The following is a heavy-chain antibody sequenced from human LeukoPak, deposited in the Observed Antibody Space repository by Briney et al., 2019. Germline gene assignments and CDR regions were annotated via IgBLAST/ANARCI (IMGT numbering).Heavy chain of an antibody. CDR2: ISYDGSNK. Sequence: GGSLRLSCAASGFTFSSYAMHWVRQAPGKGLEWVAVISYDGSNKYYADSVKGRFTISRDNSKNTLYLQMNSLRAEDTAVYYCAREGRPGLLDYWGQGTLVTVSS. J-gene: IGHJ4*02. D-gene: IGHD3-3*01. CDR1: GFTFSSYA. V-gene: IGHV3-30*14. CDR3: AREGRPGLLDY.